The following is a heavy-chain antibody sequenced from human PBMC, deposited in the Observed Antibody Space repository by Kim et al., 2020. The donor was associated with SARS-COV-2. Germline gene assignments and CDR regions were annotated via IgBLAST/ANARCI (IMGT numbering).Heavy chain of an antibody. D-gene: IGHD6-13*01. CDR2: IWNDGHMK. CDR3: ARELKEAAVDY. J-gene: IGHJ4*02. V-gene: IGHV3-33*08. CDR1: GFNFRDYA. Sequence: GGSLRLSCAASGFNFRDYAMHWVRQAPGKGLEWVGDIWNDGHMKFYGDSVEGRFTISRDNSKNILYLEMNNLREEDTAVYLCARELKEAAVDYWGKGTLVTVSS.